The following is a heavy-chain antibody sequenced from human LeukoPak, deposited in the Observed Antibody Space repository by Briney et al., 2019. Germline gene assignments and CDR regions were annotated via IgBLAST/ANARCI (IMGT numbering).Heavy chain of an antibody. D-gene: IGHD3-16*01. CDR2: IYYSGST. V-gene: IGHV4-31*03. Sequence: SETLSLTCTVSGGSISSGGYYWSWIRQHPGKGLEWIGYIYYSGSTYYNPSLKSRVTISVDTSKNQFSLKLSSVTAADTAVYYCARVRFWGSLKYYFDYWGQGTLVTVSS. CDR3: ARVRFWGSLKYYFDY. J-gene: IGHJ4*02. CDR1: GGSISSGGYY.